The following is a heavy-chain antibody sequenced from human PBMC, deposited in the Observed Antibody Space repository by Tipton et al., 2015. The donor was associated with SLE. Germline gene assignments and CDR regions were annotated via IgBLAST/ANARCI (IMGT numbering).Heavy chain of an antibody. CDR1: GFSFSRHG. Sequence: SLRLSCAASGFSFSRHGMHWVRQAPGKGLEWVSYITGSSSTIYYADSVKGRFTISRDNARNSLYLQMNSLRAEDTAVHYCASSFFSYFDTWGQGTLVTVSS. CDR3: ASSFFSYFDT. V-gene: IGHV3-48*01. D-gene: IGHD2-2*01. CDR2: ITGSSSTI. J-gene: IGHJ4*02.